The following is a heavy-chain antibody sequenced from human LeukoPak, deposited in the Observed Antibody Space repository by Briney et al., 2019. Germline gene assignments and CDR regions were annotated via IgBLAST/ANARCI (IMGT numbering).Heavy chain of an antibody. V-gene: IGHV1-2*06. J-gene: IGHJ5*02. CDR2: INPNNGGT. D-gene: IGHD2-15*01. Sequence: ASVKVSCKASGYTFTGYYMHWVRQAPGQGLEWMGRINPNNGGTNYAQQSQGRVTMTRNTSISTAYMELSRLRSDDTAVYYCARSFPRIVVVVAATPDNWSDPWGQGTLVTVSS. CDR1: GYTFTGYY. CDR3: ARSFPRIVVVVAATPDNWSDP.